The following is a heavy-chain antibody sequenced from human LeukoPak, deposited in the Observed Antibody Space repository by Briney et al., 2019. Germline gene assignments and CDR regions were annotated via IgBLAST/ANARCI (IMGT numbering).Heavy chain of an antibody. CDR1: GFTFSSYA. Sequence: GGSLRLSCAASGFTFSSYAMHWVRQAPGKGLEWVAVISYDGSNKYYADSVKGRFTISRDNSKNTLYLQMDNLRVDDTAIYYCAREASGWYLAADSWGPGTLVSVSS. J-gene: IGHJ4*02. V-gene: IGHV3-30-3*01. CDR2: ISYDGSNK. CDR3: AREASGWYLAADS. D-gene: IGHD6-19*01.